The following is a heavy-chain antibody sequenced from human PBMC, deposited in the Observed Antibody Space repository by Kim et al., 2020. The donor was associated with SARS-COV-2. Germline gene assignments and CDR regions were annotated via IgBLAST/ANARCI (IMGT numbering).Heavy chain of an antibody. J-gene: IGHJ4*02. D-gene: IGHD1-26*01. V-gene: IGHV3-15*01. CDR2: IKSKTDGGTT. CDR1: GFTFRNAW. CDR3: VTDGLTLGHSFDY. Sequence: GGSLRLSCAASGFTFRNAWMSWVRQAPGKGLEWVGRIKSKTDGGTTDCAAPVKGRFIISRDDSRNTLYLQMNSLKSEDTAVYYCVTDGLTLGHSFDYWGQGNLVTVSS.